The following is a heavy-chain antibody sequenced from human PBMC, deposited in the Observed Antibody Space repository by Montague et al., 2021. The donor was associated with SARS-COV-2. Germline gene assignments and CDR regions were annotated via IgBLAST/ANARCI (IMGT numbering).Heavy chain of an antibody. D-gene: IGHD3-22*01. CDR2: IYYTGNT. J-gene: IGHJ3*01. Sequence: SETLSLTCTVSGVSITNNIDYWTWIRQPPGKGLEWIGSIYYTGNTYYNPSLKSRVTISAVTSKNHFTLKLSSVTAAETAVYYCARLKRYSGSSGSPSAFDFWGQGTKVTVSS. CDR3: ARLKRYSGSSGSPSAFDF. V-gene: IGHV4-39*02. CDR1: GVSITNNIDY.